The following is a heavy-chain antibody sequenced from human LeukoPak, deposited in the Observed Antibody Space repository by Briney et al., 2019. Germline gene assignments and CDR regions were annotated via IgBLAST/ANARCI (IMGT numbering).Heavy chain of an antibody. CDR1: GYTFTSYD. CDR2: MNPNSGNT. J-gene: IGHJ5*02. CDR3: ARGRVTFKVRAEDIVVVVAATQYNWFDP. Sequence: ASVKVSCKASGYTFTSYDINWVRQATGQGLEWVGWMNPNSGNTGYAQKFQGRVTMTRNTSISTAYMELSSLRSEDTAVYYCARGRVTFKVRAEDIVVVVAATQYNWFDPWGQGTLVTVSS. D-gene: IGHD2-15*01. V-gene: IGHV1-8*01.